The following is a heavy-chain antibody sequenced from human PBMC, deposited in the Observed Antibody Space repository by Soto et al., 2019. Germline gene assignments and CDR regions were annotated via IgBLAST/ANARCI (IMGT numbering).Heavy chain of an antibody. CDR1: GGSISSSSYY. CDR2: IYYSGST. V-gene: IGHV4-39*01. Sequence: QLQLQESGPGLVKPSETLSLTCTVSGGSISSSSYYWGWIRQPPGKGLEWIGSIYYSGSTYYNPSLKSRVTISVDTSKNQFALKLSSVTAADTAVYYCARRGNFLHYGDIDYWGQGTLVTVSS. CDR3: ARRGNFLHYGDIDY. J-gene: IGHJ4*02. D-gene: IGHD4-17*01.